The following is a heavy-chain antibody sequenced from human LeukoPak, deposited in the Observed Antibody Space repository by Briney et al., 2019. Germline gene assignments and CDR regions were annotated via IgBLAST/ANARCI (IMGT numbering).Heavy chain of an antibody. Sequence: PGGSLRLSCAASGFTFSSYGMSWVRQAPGKGLEWVSAISGSGGSTYYADSVKGRFTISRDNSKNTLYLQMNSLRAEDTAVYYCAKSGGIDGSSAYYMDVWGKGTTVTISS. D-gene: IGHD6-13*01. CDR1: GFTFSSYG. CDR3: AKSGGIDGSSAYYMDV. J-gene: IGHJ6*03. V-gene: IGHV3-23*01. CDR2: ISGSGGST.